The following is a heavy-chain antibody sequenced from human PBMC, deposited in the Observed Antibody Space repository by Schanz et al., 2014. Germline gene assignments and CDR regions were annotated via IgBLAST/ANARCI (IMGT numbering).Heavy chain of an antibody. D-gene: IGHD3-10*01. V-gene: IGHV3-23*04. CDR2: ITGSGASR. CDR3: AKYRAMVRGVNRGSFDH. CDR1: GFTFSSCA. J-gene: IGHJ4*02. Sequence: EVHLVESGGGLVQPGGSLRLSCEASGFTFSSCAMTWVRQAPGKGLEWVSGITGSGASRDYADSVKGRFTISRDNSKNTLYLQMNSLRAEDTAVYYCAKYRAMVRGVNRGSFDHWGQGTLVTVSS.